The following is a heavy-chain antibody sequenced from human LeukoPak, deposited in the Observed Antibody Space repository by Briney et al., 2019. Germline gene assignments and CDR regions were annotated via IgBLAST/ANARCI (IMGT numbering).Heavy chain of an antibody. Sequence: PGGSLRLSCAASGFTFSSYGMHWVRQAPGKGLEGVAVIWYDGSNKYYADSVKGRFTISRDNSKNTLYLQMNSLRAEDTAVYYCAKGPFRGYYYYYMDVWGKGTTVTVSS. CDR1: GFTFSSYG. V-gene: IGHV3-33*06. CDR2: IWYDGSNK. D-gene: IGHD3-10*01. J-gene: IGHJ6*03. CDR3: AKGPFRGYYYYYMDV.